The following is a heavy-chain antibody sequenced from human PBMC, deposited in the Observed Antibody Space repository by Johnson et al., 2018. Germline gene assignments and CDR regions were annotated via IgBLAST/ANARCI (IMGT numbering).Heavy chain of an antibody. V-gene: IGHV4-30-2*01. CDR2: IYHSGST. CDR1: GGSISSGGYS. CDR3: ASAFYCSGGSCYSSGGYYYYIDV. Sequence: QVQLQESGSGLVKPSQTLSLNCAVSGGSISSGGYSWNWIRQPPGKDLEWIAYIYHSGSTYYNPSLKSRVTISVDRSKNQFSLKLNFVTAADTAVYYCASAFYCSGGSCYSSGGYYYYIDVWGKGTTVTVSS. J-gene: IGHJ6*03. D-gene: IGHD2-15*01.